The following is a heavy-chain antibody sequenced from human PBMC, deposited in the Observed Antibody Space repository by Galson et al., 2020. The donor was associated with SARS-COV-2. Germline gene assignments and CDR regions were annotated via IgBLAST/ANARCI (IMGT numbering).Heavy chain of an antibody. CDR3: AKDIAAAGTGWYFDL. CDR2: ISWNSGSI. J-gene: IGHJ2*01. D-gene: IGHD6-13*01. CDR1: GFTFDDYA. V-gene: IGHV3-9*01. Sequence: SLKISCAASGFTFDDYAMHWVRQAPGKGLEWVSGISWNSGSIGYADSVKGRFTISRDNAKNSLYLQMNSLRAEDTALYYCAKDIAAAGTGWYFDLWGRGTLVTVSS.